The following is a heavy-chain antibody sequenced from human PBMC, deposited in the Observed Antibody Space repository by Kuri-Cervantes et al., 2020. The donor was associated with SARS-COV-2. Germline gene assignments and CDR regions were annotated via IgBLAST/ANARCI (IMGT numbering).Heavy chain of an antibody. J-gene: IGHJ6*02. Sequence: ESLKISCTVSGGSISSGYYYWSWIRQPPGKGLEWIGEINHSGSTNYNPSLKSRVTISVDTSKNQFSLKLSSVTAADTAVYYCARGVGAAVAGTLITIYYYYGMDVWGQGTTVTVSS. V-gene: IGHV4-39*07. D-gene: IGHD6-19*01. CDR1: GGSISSGYYY. CDR3: ARGVGAAVAGTLITIYYYYGMDV. CDR2: INHSGST.